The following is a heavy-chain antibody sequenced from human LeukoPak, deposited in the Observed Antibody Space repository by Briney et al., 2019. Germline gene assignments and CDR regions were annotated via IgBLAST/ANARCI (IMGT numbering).Heavy chain of an antibody. Sequence: GASVKVSCKASGGTLNNYAIIWVRQAPGQGLEWMGRIIPIIDVTNSAQKFQGRVAITADTSTSTVYIELTSLRSEDTAIYYCASSGRDFDYWGQGTLVTVSS. CDR1: GGTLNNYA. V-gene: IGHV1-69*04. CDR2: IIPIIDVT. D-gene: IGHD3-3*01. J-gene: IGHJ4*02. CDR3: ASSGRDFDY.